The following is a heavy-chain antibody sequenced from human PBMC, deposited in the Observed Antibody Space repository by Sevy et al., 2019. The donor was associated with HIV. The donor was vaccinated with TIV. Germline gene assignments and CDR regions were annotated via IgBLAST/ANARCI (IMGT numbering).Heavy chain of an antibody. CDR2: ISHDGSDK. Sequence: GGSLRLSCAASGFTFGDYSIHWVRQAPGKGLEWVAVISHDGSDKYYPESVKSRFTISRDNSKNTVYLQMNSLRAEDTAVYYCALELKRLLCGSDSWGQGTLVTVSS. V-gene: IGHV3-30*04. CDR1: GFTFGDYS. CDR3: ALELKRLLCGSDS. D-gene: IGHD1-1*01. J-gene: IGHJ5*01.